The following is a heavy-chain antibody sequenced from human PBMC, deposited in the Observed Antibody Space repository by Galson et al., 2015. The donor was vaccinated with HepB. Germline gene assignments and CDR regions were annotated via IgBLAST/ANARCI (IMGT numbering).Heavy chain of an antibody. CDR1: GGSISSSSYY. Sequence: SETLSLTCTVSGGSISSSSYYWGWIRQPPGKGLEWIGSIYYSGSTYYNPSLKSRVTISVDTSKNQFSLKLSSVTAADTAVYYCARLGRDGYNNNDYWGQGTLVTVSS. J-gene: IGHJ4*02. D-gene: IGHD5-24*01. V-gene: IGHV4-39*01. CDR2: IYYSGST. CDR3: ARLGRDGYNNNDY.